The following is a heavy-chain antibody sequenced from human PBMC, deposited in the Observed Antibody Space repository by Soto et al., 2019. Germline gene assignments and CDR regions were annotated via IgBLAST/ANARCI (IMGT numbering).Heavy chain of an antibody. J-gene: IGHJ4*02. D-gene: IGHD6-13*01. CDR1: GFTFSSYA. V-gene: IGHV3-30-3*01. Sequence: QVQLVESGGGVVQPGRSLRLSCAASGFTFSSYAMHWVRQAPGKGLEWVAVISYDGSNKYYADSVKGRFTISRDNSKNMLYLQMNSLRAEDTAVYYCARDRIYSSSWHDYWGQGTLVTVSS. CDR3: ARDRIYSSSWHDY. CDR2: ISYDGSNK.